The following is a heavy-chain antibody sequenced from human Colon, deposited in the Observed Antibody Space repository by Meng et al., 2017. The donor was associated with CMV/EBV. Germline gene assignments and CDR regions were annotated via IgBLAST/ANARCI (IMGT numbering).Heavy chain of an antibody. CDR3: ARSRSWPYYFDY. V-gene: IGHV3-23*04. J-gene: IGHJ4*02. CDR2: IDSNGDTT. D-gene: IGHD6-13*01. CDR1: GFTFSDHW. Sequence: EVQLVESGGKLVQPGGSLRLSCATSGFTFSDHWMDWVRQAPGKGLDWVSGIDSNGDTTFYADSVKGRFTISRDNSNNTLYLQMNSPRADDTAVYYCARSRSWPYYFDYWGQGTLVTVSS.